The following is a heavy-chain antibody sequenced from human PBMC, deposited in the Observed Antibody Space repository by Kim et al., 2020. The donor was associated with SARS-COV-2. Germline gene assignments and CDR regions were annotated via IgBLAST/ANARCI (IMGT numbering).Heavy chain of an antibody. V-gene: IGHV4-4*02. CDR2: IYHSGST. Sequence: SETLSLTCAVSGGSISSCNWWSWVRQPPGKGLELIGEIYHSGSTNYNPSLKSRVTISVDKTKNQFSLKLSTVTAADTAVYYCARVGRTIIGVVIRGRYFGMDVWGQGTTVTVSS. CDR1: GGSISSCNW. J-gene: IGHJ6*02. CDR3: ARVGRTIIGVVIRGRYFGMDV. D-gene: IGHD3-3*01.